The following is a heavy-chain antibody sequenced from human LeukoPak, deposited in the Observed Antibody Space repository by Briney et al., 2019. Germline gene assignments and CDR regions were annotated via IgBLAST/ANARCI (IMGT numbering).Heavy chain of an antibody. CDR3: ARDSRTTTAFDI. V-gene: IGHV4-59*01. J-gene: IGHJ3*02. Sequence: SETLSLTCSVSGGSISSYYWSWIRQPPGKGLEWIGYVYYSGSTNYNPSLKSRVTISVDTSKNQFSLRLSSVTAADTAIYHCARDSRTTTAFDIWGQGTMVTVSS. CDR1: GGSISSYY. CDR2: VYYSGST. D-gene: IGHD1-1*01.